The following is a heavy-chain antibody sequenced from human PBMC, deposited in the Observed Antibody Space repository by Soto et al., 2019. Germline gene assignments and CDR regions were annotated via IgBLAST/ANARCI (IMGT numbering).Heavy chain of an antibody. D-gene: IGHD6-13*01. J-gene: IGHJ4*02. CDR2: IWYDGSNK. V-gene: IGHV3-33*01. Sequence: QVQLVESGGGVVQPGRSLRLSCAASGFTFSSYGMHWVRQAPGKGLEWVAVIWYDGSNKYYADSVKGRFTISRDNSKNTLYLQMNSLRAEDTAVYYCARERGSSWYFDYWGQGPLVTVSS. CDR1: GFTFSSYG. CDR3: ARERGSSWYFDY.